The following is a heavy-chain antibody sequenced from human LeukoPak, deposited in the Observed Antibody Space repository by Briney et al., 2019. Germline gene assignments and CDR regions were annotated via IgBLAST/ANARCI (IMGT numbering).Heavy chain of an antibody. CDR1: GGSISSSSYY. D-gene: IGHD1-26*01. CDR3: ASHVGLYYFDY. CDR2: IYYSGST. Sequence: SETLSLTCTVSGGSISSSSYYWGWIRQPPGKGLEWIGSIYYSGSTYYNPSLKSRVTISVDTSKNQFSLKLSSVTAADTAVYYCASHVGLYYFDYWGQGTLVTVSS. V-gene: IGHV4-39*07. J-gene: IGHJ4*02.